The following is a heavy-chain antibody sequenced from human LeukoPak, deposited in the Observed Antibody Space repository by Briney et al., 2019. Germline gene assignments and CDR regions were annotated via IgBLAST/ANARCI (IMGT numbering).Heavy chain of an antibody. CDR1: GYSISSSNW. CDR2: IYYSGST. Sequence: SETLSLTCAVSGYSISSSNWWGWVRQPPGEGLEWIAYIYYSGSTYYNPSLKSRVTMSVDTSKNQFSLKLSSETAVDTAVYYCARSLRGYYFDYWGQGILVTVSS. CDR3: ARSLRGYYFDY. D-gene: IGHD3-16*01. J-gene: IGHJ4*02. V-gene: IGHV4-28*01.